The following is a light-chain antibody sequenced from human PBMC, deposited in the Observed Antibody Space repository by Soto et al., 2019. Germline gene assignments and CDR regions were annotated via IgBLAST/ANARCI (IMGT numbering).Light chain of an antibody. CDR2: GHN. J-gene: IGLJ1*01. CDR1: YSNIGAGYE. CDR3: QSYDSRLSAYV. V-gene: IGLV1-40*01. Sequence: QSVLTQPPSVSGAPGQRVTISCSGSYSNIGAGYEVHWYQQVPGTAPKLLVSGHNNRPSGVPDRFFGSKSGTSASLTIIGLQAEDEADYYCQSYDSRLSAYVFGTGTKVTV.